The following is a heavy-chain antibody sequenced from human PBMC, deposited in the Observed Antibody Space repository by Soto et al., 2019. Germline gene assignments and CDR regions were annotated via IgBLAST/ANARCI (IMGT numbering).Heavy chain of an antibody. D-gene: IGHD2-21*02. CDR1: GGSVSSGSYY. Sequence: LSLTCTVSGGSVSSGSYYWSWIRQPPGKGLEWIGYIYYSGSTNYNPSLKSRVTISVDTSKNQFSLKLSSVTAADTAVYYCARDRGGGDRRLYYFDYWGQGTLVTV. V-gene: IGHV4-61*01. CDR2: IYYSGST. CDR3: ARDRGGGDRRLYYFDY. J-gene: IGHJ4*02.